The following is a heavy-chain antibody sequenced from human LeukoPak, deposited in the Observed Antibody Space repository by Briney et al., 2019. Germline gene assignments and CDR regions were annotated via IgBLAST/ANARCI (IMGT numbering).Heavy chain of an antibody. Sequence: SETLSLTCAVYGGSFSGYYWSWIRQPPGKGLEWIGEINHSGSTNYSPSLKSRVTISVDTSKNQFSLKLSSVTAADTAVYYCARDPNYGDYLDAFDIWGQGTMVTVSS. CDR2: INHSGST. V-gene: IGHV4-34*01. CDR1: GGSFSGYY. CDR3: ARDPNYGDYLDAFDI. D-gene: IGHD4-17*01. J-gene: IGHJ3*02.